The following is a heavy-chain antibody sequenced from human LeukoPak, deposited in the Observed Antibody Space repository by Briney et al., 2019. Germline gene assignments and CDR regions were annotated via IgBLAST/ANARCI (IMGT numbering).Heavy chain of an antibody. CDR2: IYYSGST. CDR3: ARELAAAGTVTFDY. D-gene: IGHD6-13*01. Sequence: SETLSLTCTVSGGSISSSSYYWGWIRQPPGKGLEWIGSIYYSGSTYYNPSLKSRVTISVDTSKNQFSLKLSSVTAADTAVYYCARELAAAGTVTFDYWGQGTLVTVSS. V-gene: IGHV4-39*07. J-gene: IGHJ4*02. CDR1: GGSISSSSYY.